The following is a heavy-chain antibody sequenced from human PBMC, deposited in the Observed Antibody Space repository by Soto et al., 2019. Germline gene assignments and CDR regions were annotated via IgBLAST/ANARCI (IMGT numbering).Heavy chain of an antibody. CDR1: GGSISSNSYY. J-gene: IGHJ6*03. V-gene: IGHV4-39*01. CDR3: ARGDRENYYYYYMDV. Sequence: QLQLQESGPGLVKPSETPSLTCTVSGGSISSNSYYWGWIRQPPGKGLEWIGTIYYSGDTYYNPSLKSRVTISVDTSKNQFSLEVNSVTAADTAVYFCARGDRENYYYYYMDVWGKGTKVTVSS. CDR2: IYYSGDT. D-gene: IGHD1-26*01.